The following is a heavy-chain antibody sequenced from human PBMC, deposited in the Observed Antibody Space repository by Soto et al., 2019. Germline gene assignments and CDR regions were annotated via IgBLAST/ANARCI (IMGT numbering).Heavy chain of an antibody. CDR2: ISYDGSNK. D-gene: IGHD3-3*01. CDR3: ARDRDPYYDFCSGYPDV. Sequence: QVLLVESGGGVVQPGRSLRLSCAASGFTFSSYAMHWVRQAPGKGLEWVAVISYDGSNKYYADSVKGRFTISRDNSKNTLYLQMNSLRAEDTAVYYCARDRDPYYDFCSGYPDVWGQGTTVTVSS. J-gene: IGHJ6*02. CDR1: GFTFSSYA. V-gene: IGHV3-30-3*01.